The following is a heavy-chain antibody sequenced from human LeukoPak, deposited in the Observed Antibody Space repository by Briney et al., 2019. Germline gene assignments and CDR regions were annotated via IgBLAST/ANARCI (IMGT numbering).Heavy chain of an antibody. V-gene: IGHV4-34*01. CDR1: GGSFSGYY. CDR2: INHSGST. CDR3: AASTIVVVTHYYYYYGMDV. Sequence: PSETLSLTCAVYGGSFSGYYWSWIRQPPGKGLEWIGEINHSGSTNYNPSLKSRVTISVDTSKNQFSLKLSSVTAADTAVYYCAASTIVVVTHYYYYYGMDVWGQGTTVTVSS. J-gene: IGHJ6*02. D-gene: IGHD3-22*01.